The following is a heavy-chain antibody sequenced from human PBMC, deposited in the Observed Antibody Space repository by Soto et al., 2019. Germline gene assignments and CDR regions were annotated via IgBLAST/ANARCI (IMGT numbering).Heavy chain of an antibody. J-gene: IGHJ4*02. D-gene: IGHD2-15*01. CDR3: ARDRTYCSGGSCSTWYFDY. Sequence: SETLSLTCTVSGGSISSGGYYWSWIRQHPGKGLEWIGYIYYSGSTYYNPSLKSRVTISVDTSKNQFSLKLSSVTAADTAVYYCARDRTYCSGGSCSTWYFDYWGQGTLVTVSS. CDR2: IYYSGST. V-gene: IGHV4-31*03. CDR1: GGSISSGGYY.